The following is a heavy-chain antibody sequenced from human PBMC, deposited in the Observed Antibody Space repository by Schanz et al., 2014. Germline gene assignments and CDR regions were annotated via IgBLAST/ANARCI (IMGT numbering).Heavy chain of an antibody. Sequence: EVHLVESGGGLGQRGGSLIVSCEGSGFTFNSYSMNWVRQAPGKGLEWVSAISGSGGDTYYADSVKGRFTISRDNSKNTLYLQMNSLRAEDTAVYYCARYPRILGAFDVWGQGTVVAVSS. V-gene: IGHV3-23*04. CDR2: ISGSGGDT. CDR1: GFTFNSYS. CDR3: ARYPRILGAFDV. J-gene: IGHJ3*01. D-gene: IGHD3-16*01.